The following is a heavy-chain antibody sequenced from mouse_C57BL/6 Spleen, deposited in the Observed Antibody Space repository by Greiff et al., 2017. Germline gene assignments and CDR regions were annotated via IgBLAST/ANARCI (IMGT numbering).Heavy chain of an antibody. CDR1: GYTFTSYW. CDR2: IDPADSET. V-gene: IGHV1-52*01. D-gene: IGHD4-1*01. CDR3: ARSTVGRGGSMDY. Sequence: VQLQQPGAELVRPGSSVKLSCKASGYTFTSYWMHWVKQRPIQGLEWIGNIDPADSETHYNQKVKDKATLTVDKASSTANMHLSSLTSEDAAVYYCARSTVGRGGSMDYWGQGTSVTVSS. J-gene: IGHJ4*01.